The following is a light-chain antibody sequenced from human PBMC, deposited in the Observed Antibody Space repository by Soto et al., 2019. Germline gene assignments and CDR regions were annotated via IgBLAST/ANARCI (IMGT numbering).Light chain of an antibody. V-gene: IGKV1-5*03. J-gene: IGKJ1*01. Sequence: DVQMTQSPSTLSASVGDRVTITCRASQSISSWLAWYQQKPGKAPKLLIYKASTLESGVPSNFSGSGSGTEFTLTIIILQPEDFATYYCQQYNSYPWTFGQGTKVDVK. CDR1: QSISSW. CDR3: QQYNSYPWT. CDR2: KAS.